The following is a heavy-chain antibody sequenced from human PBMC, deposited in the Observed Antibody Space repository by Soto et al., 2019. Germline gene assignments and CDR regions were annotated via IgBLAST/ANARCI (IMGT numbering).Heavy chain of an antibody. CDR1: GFTFSSYG. V-gene: IGHV3-30*18. D-gene: IGHD1-26*01. CDR3: AKDLYEEWELPKGGYYYGMDV. CDR2: ISYDGSNK. Sequence: GGSLRLSCAASGFTFSSYGMHWVRQAPGKGLEWVAVISYDGSNKYYADSVKGRFTISRDNSKNTLYLQMNSLRAEDTAVYYCAKDLYEEWELPKGGYYYGMDVWGQGTTVTVSS. J-gene: IGHJ6*02.